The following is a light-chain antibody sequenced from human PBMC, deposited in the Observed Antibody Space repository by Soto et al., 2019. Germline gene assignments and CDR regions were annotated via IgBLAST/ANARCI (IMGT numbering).Light chain of an antibody. CDR2: GAS. J-gene: IGKJ5*01. CDR1: QSVSNN. Sequence: EIVMTQSPATLSVSPGERATLSCRAGQSVSNNLAWYQQKPGQAPRLLIYGASTRATGIPARFSGSGSGTEFTLTISSLQSEDFAVYYCQQYNNWPAITFGRGTRLEIK. CDR3: QQYNNWPAIT. V-gene: IGKV3D-15*01.